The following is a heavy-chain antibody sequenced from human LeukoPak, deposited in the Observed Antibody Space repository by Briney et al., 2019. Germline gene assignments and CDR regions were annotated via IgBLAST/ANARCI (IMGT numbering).Heavy chain of an antibody. V-gene: IGHV3-53*01. J-gene: IGHJ4*02. CDR3: ARSSLAVAGSFDY. CDR2: IYSGGST. CDR1: GFTVSSNY. D-gene: IGHD6-19*01. Sequence: GGSLRLSCAASGFTVSSNYMSWVRQAPGKGLEWVSVIYSGGSTYYADSVKGRFTISRDNSKNTLYLQMNSLRAEDTAVYYCARSSLAVAGSFDYWGQGTLVTVSS.